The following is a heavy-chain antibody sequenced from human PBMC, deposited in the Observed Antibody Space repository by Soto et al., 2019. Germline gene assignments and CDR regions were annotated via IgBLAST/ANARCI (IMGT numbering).Heavy chain of an antibody. V-gene: IGHV4-39*01. Sequence: QLQLQESGPGLVKPSETLSLTCTVSGGSISSSSYYWGWIRQPPGKGLEWIGSIYYSGSSYYNPSLKRRVTISVDTSKNQFSLKLSSVTAADTAVYYCAGWYYYDSSGYYLDAFDIWGQGTMVTVSS. CDR3: AGWYYYDSSGYYLDAFDI. CDR2: IYYSGSS. D-gene: IGHD3-22*01. CDR1: GGSISSSSYY. J-gene: IGHJ3*02.